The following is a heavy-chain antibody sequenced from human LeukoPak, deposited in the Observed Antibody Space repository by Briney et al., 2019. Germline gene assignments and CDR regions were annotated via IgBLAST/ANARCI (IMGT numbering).Heavy chain of an antibody. V-gene: IGHV3-49*04. Sequence: GGSLRLSCTASGFTFGDYAMSWVRQAPGKGLEWVGFIRSKAYGGTTEYAASVKGRFTISRDDSKSIAYLQMNSLKTEDTAVYYCAKGGGPYYYDSSGYKTDYWGQGTLVTVSS. CDR1: GFTFGDYA. D-gene: IGHD3-22*01. J-gene: IGHJ4*02. CDR3: AKGGGPYYYDSSGYKTDY. CDR2: IRSKAYGGTT.